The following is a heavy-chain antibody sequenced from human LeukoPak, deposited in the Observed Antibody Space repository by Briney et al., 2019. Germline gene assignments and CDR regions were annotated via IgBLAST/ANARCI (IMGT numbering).Heavy chain of an antibody. D-gene: IGHD3-10*01. V-gene: IGHV4-34*01. Sequence: SETLSLTCAVYGGSFSGYYWSWIRQPPGKGLEWIGEINHSGSTNYNPSLKSRVTISVGTSKNQFSLKLSSVTAADTAVYYCAREGLTMVRGVIRRGGWFDPWGQGTLVTVSS. CDR3: AREGLTMVRGVIRRGGWFDP. CDR2: INHSGST. CDR1: GGSFSGYY. J-gene: IGHJ5*02.